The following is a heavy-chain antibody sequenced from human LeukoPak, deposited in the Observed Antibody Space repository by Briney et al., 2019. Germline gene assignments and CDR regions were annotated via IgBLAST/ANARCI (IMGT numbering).Heavy chain of an antibody. CDR3: ARPTGTQDYYGMDV. D-gene: IGHD4-17*01. J-gene: IGHJ6*02. CDR2: IIPILSLA. Sequence: GASVTVSCKTSGDTFSDYAISWVRQAPGQGLEWMGRIIPILSLANYAQKFQGRVTITADKSTNTAFLELSSLTSDDTAVYYCARPTGTQDYYGMDVWGQGTTVSVSS. CDR1: GDTFSDYA. V-gene: IGHV1-69*04.